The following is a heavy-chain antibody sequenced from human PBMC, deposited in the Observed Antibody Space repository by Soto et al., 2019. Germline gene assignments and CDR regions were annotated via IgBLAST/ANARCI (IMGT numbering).Heavy chain of an antibody. D-gene: IGHD5-12*01. CDR2: IWFDGSNK. Sequence: QVQLVESGGAVVQPGRSLRLSCAASRFTFSSYGMHWVRQAPGKGLEWVAFIWFDGSNKYYVDSVKGRFTISRDNSKTTLYLQMNSLRAEDTAVYYCARDRLNIVRSISTRHFDYWGQGTLVTVSS. CDR3: ARDRLNIVRSISTRHFDY. CDR1: RFTFSSYG. J-gene: IGHJ4*02. V-gene: IGHV3-33*01.